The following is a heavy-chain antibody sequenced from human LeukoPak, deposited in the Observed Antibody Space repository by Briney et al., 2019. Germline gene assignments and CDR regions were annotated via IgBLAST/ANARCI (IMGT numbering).Heavy chain of an antibody. V-gene: IGHV1-2*02. J-gene: IGHJ4*02. CDR2: LNPNSGGT. D-gene: IGHD2-2*02. CDR1: GYTFTGYY. CDR3: ARVYCSSTSCYTRFDY. Sequence: GASVKVSCKASGYTFTGYYMHWVRQAPGQGLEWMGWLNPNSGGTNYAQKFQGRVTMTRDTSISTAYMELSRLRSDDTAVYYCARVYCSSTSCYTRFDYWGQGTLVTVSS.